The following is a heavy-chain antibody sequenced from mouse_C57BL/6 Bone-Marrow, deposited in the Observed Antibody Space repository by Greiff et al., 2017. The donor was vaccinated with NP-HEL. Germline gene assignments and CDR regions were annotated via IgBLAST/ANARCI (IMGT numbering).Heavy chain of an antibody. J-gene: IGHJ1*03. D-gene: IGHD1-1*01. V-gene: IGHV1-18*01. CDR3: ARYSYYGSSPYWYFDV. CDR2: INPNNGGT. Sequence: VQLKESGPELVKPGASVKIPCKASGYTFTDYNMDWVKQSHGKSLEWIGDINPNNGGTIYNQKFKGKATLTVDKSSSTAYMELRSLTSEDTAVYYCARYSYYGSSPYWYFDVWGTGTTVTVSS. CDR1: GYTFTDYN.